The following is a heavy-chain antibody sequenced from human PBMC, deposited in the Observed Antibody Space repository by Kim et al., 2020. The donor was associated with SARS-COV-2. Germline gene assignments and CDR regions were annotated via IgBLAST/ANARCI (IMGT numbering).Heavy chain of an antibody. D-gene: IGHD3-10*01. V-gene: IGHV4-39*01. J-gene: IGHJ6*02. CDR2: IYYSGST. CDR3: AGGGGDGSGSYYPGDYYYYDGMDV. CDR1: GGSISSSSYY. Sequence: SETLSLTCTVSGGSISSSSYYWGWIRQPPGKGLEWIGSIYYSGSTYYNPSLKSRVTISVDTSKNQFSLKLSSVTAADTAVYYCAGGGGDGSGSYYPGDYYYYDGMDVWGQGTTVTVSS.